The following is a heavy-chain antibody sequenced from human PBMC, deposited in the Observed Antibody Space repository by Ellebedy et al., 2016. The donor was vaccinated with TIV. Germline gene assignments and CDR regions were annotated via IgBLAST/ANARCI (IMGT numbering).Heavy chain of an antibody. D-gene: IGHD5-12*01. CDR2: MKYDEIES. J-gene: IGHJ4*02. V-gene: IGHV3-7*04. CDR3: AREYHYIVATVYFDY. Sequence: GESLKISCAASGFSFSRYWTGWIRQPPGKGLEWVAHMKYDEIESYYANSVKGRFTISRDNAKNSLYLQMNSLRAEDTAVYYCAREYHYIVATVYFDYWGQGTLVTVSS. CDR1: GFSFSRYW.